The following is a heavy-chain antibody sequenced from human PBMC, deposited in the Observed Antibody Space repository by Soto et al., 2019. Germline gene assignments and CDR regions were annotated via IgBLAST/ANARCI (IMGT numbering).Heavy chain of an antibody. CDR1: GFSLSTSGVG. J-gene: IGHJ3*02. Sequence: QSGPTLVNPTQTLTLTCTFSGFSLSTSGVGVGWIRQPPGKALEWLALIYWDDDKRYSPSLKSRLTITKDTSKNQVVLTMTNMDPVDTATYYCAHRSYYDSSGYYTPDDAFDIWGQGTMVTVSS. CDR2: IYWDDDK. D-gene: IGHD3-22*01. V-gene: IGHV2-5*02. CDR3: AHRSYYDSSGYYTPDDAFDI.